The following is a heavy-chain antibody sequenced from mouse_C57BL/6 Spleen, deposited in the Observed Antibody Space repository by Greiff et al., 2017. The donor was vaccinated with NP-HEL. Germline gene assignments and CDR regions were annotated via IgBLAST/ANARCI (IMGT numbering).Heavy chain of an antibody. J-gene: IGHJ2*01. CDR2: IWTGGGT. Sequence: QVQLKESGPGLVAPSQCLYITCTASGFSLTSYAISWVRQPPGKGLEWLGVIWTGGGTNYNSALKYRLSTSKDNSKSQAYLKMNRLQTDDTARYYCARNSNWDGIYFDYWGQGTTLTVSS. CDR1: GFSLTSYA. D-gene: IGHD4-1*01. V-gene: IGHV2-9-1*01. CDR3: ARNSNWDGIYFDY.